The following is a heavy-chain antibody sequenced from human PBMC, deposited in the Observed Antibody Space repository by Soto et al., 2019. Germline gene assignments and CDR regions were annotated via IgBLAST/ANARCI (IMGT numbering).Heavy chain of an antibody. CDR1: GGTFSSYT. CDR2: IIPILGIA. D-gene: IGHD6-19*01. J-gene: IGHJ3*02. Sequence: QVQLVQSGAEVKKPGSSVKVSCKASGGTFSSYTISWVRQAPGQGLEWMGRIIPILGIANYAQKFQGRVTITADKSTSTAYMELSSLRSEDTAVYYCASLAVADVAFDSWGQGPMVTVSS. V-gene: IGHV1-69*02. CDR3: ASLAVADVAFDS.